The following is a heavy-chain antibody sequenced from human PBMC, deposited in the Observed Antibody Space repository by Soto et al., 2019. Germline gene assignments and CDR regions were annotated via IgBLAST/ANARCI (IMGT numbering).Heavy chain of an antibody. CDR1: GGSISTYY. CDR3: ARTYHYDSGGFYWYFDL. Sequence: QVQLQESGPGLVKPSETLSLTCTVSGGSISTYYWSWIRQSPGKGLEWIGYIYYSGSTNYNPSLKSRVTISVDTSKNHFSRKLSSVTAADTAVYYCARTYHYDSGGFYWYFDLWGRGTLVTVSS. J-gene: IGHJ2*01. CDR2: IYYSGST. D-gene: IGHD3-22*01. V-gene: IGHV4-59*01.